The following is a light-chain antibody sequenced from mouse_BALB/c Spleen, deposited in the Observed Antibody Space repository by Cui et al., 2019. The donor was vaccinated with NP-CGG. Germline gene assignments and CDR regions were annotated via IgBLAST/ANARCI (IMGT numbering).Light chain of an antibody. J-gene: IGKJ1*01. Sequence: DIVLTQSPVTLSLTPGVRFSLSCRASHNIGNYLHWYQQKSHESPRLLIKYGSQSISGIPSRFSGSGSGTDFTLSINSVETEDFGMYFCQQNNSWPWTFGGGTKLEIK. CDR1: HNIGNY. CDR2: YGS. V-gene: IGKV5-45*01. CDR3: QQNNSWPWT.